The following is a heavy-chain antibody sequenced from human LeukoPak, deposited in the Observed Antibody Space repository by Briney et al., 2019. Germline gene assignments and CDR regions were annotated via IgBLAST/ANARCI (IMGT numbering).Heavy chain of an antibody. CDR1: GFSFSSYW. V-gene: IGHV3-7*03. D-gene: IGHD2-15*01. CDR2: IRQDGSEK. CDR3: AKAPVTTCRGAFCYPFDY. J-gene: IGHJ4*02. Sequence: GGSLRLSCAASGFSFSSYWMSWVRQAPGKVLEWVANIRQDGSEKYYVDSVKGRFTISRDNAKNSLSLQMNRLRPEDAAVYYCAKAPVTTCRGAFCYPFDYWGLGTLVTVSS.